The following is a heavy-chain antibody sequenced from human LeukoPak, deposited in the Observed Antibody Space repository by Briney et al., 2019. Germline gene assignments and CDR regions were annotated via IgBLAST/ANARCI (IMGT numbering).Heavy chain of an antibody. V-gene: IGHV3-21*01. CDR2: ISSSSSYI. CDR3: ARVDGGNSGAGAFDI. CDR1: GFTFNSHA. D-gene: IGHD4-23*01. Sequence: PGGSLRLSCVASGFTFNSHAMNWVRQAPGKGLEWVSSISSSSSYIYYADSVKGRFTISRDNAKNSLYLQMNSLRAEDTAVYYCARVDGGNSGAGAFDIWGQGTMVTVSS. J-gene: IGHJ3*02.